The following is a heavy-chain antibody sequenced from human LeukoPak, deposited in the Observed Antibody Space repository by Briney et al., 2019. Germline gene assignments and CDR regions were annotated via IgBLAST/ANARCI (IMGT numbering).Heavy chain of an antibody. D-gene: IGHD3-9*01. Sequence: GGSLRLSCVVSGFTFRNYWMHWVRQAPGKGLVWVSRINSDGSGTIYADSVKGRFTISRDNAKNTLFLQMNSLRAEDTALYYCAREPLQYSDSYYGLDVWGQGTTVTVSS. J-gene: IGHJ6*02. CDR2: INSDGSGT. V-gene: IGHV3-74*01. CDR1: GFTFRNYW. CDR3: AREPLQYSDSYYGLDV.